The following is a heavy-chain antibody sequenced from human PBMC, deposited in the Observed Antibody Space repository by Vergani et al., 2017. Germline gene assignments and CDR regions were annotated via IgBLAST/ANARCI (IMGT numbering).Heavy chain of an antibody. CDR1: GYSFTSYW. J-gene: IGHJ6*02. Sequence: EVQLVQTGAEVKKPGESLRISCKGSGYSFTSYWISWVRQMPGKGLEWMGIIYPGDSDTRYSPSFQGQVTISADKSISTAYLQWSSLKASDTAMYYCARGLGYCTNGVWCRPYYYGMDVWGQGTTVTVSS. CDR3: ARGLGYCTNGVWCRPYYYGMDV. V-gene: IGHV5-51*01. D-gene: IGHD2-8*01. CDR2: IYPGDSDT.